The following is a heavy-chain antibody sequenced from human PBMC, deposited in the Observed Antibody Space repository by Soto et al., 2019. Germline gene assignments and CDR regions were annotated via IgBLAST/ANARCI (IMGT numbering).Heavy chain of an antibody. D-gene: IGHD2-2*01. Sequence: PSETLSLTCTVSGGSISSYYWSWIRQPPGKGLEWIGDIYYSGSTNYNPSLKSRVTISVDTSKNQFSLKLSSVTAADTAVYYCARGIGCSSTSCYVAHKYNWFDPRGQGTLVTVSS. CDR3: ARGIGCSSTSCYVAHKYNWFDP. CDR1: GGSISSYY. CDR2: IYYSGST. J-gene: IGHJ5*02. V-gene: IGHV4-59*08.